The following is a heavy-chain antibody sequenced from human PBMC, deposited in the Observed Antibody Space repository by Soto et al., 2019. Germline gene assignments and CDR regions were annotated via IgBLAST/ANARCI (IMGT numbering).Heavy chain of an antibody. CDR3: ARDSRSWGDYYYGMDV. Sequence: ASVKVSCKASGYTFTSYAIHWVRQAPGQRLEWMGWINAGNGNTKYSQKFQGRGTITRDTSASTAYMELSSLRSEDTAVYYCARDSRSWGDYYYGMDVWGKGTTVTVSS. D-gene: IGHD6-6*01. V-gene: IGHV1-3*01. CDR1: GYTFTSYA. J-gene: IGHJ6*04. CDR2: INAGNGNT.